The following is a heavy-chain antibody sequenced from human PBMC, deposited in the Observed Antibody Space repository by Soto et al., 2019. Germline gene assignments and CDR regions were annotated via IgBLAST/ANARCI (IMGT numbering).Heavy chain of an antibody. CDR1: GFSFSTYS. CDR3: TRESTSTLGIVGAIYGDH. D-gene: IGHD1-26*01. CDR2: ISSSSSTV. V-gene: IGHV3-48*02. Sequence: EVQLVESGGGLEQPGGSLRLSCAASGFSFSTYSMNWVRQAPGKGLEWVSYISSSSSTVYYADSVKGRFTISRDNAKNSLYLQMTGLRDEDTAVYYCTRESTSTLGIVGAIYGDHWGQGTLVTVPS. J-gene: IGHJ4*02.